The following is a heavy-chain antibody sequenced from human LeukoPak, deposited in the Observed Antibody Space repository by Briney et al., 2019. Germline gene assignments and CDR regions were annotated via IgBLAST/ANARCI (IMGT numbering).Heavy chain of an antibody. V-gene: IGHV1-2*02. CDR3: ARAYDYGGKRDSFDI. Sequence: ASVKVSCKSSGYTFTGYYMHWVRQAPGQGLEWMGWINPNNGGTNYAQKFRGRVTMTRDTSISAAYMELSRLRSDDTGVYYCARAYDYGGKRDSFDIWGRGKMVTVSS. J-gene: IGHJ3*02. CDR2: INPNNGGT. CDR1: GYTFTGYY. D-gene: IGHD4-23*01.